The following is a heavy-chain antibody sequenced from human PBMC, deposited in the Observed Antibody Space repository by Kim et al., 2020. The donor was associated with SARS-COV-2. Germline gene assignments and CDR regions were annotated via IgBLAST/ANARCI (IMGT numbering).Heavy chain of an antibody. CDR3: ARPLAVAGYYFDY. J-gene: IGHJ4*02. Sequence: YAQKFQGRVTITADESTSTAYMELSSLRSEDTAVYYCARPLAVAGYYFDYWGQGTLVTVSS. V-gene: IGHV1-69*01. D-gene: IGHD6-19*01.